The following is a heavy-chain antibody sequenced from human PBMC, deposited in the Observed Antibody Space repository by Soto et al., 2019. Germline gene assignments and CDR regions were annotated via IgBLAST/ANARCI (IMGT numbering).Heavy chain of an antibody. V-gene: IGHV4-59*02. D-gene: IGHD1-26*01. CDR2: IYYSGST. CDR3: ARDHGVGATTGDYYGMDV. J-gene: IGHJ6*02. Sequence: SEPRPLTSAVAGGSVSSYYVSWVRQDPGKGLEWIGYIYYSGSTNYNPSLKSRVTISVDTSKNQSSLKLSSVTAADTAVYYCARDHGVGATTGDYYGMDVWGQGTTVTVSS. CDR1: GGSVSSYY.